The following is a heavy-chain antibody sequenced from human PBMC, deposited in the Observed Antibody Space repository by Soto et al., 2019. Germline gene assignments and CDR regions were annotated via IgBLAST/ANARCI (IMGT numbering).Heavy chain of an antibody. CDR2: INHSGST. CDR3: ARDRGYYYDSSGYYGPYYYGLDV. V-gene: IGHV4-39*07. D-gene: IGHD3-22*01. CDR1: GGSISSSSYY. Sequence: PSETLSLTCTVSGGSISSSSYYWGWIRQPPGKGLEWIGEINHSGSTNYNPSLKSRVTISVDTSKNQFSLKLSSVTAADTAVYYCARDRGYYYDSSGYYGPYYYGLDVWGQGTTVTVSS. J-gene: IGHJ6*02.